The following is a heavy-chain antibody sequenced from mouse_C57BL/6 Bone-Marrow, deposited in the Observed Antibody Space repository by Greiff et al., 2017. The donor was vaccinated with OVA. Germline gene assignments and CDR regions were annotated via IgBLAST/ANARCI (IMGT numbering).Heavy chain of an antibody. V-gene: IGHV1-64*01. J-gene: IGHJ2*01. CDR1: GYTFTSYW. D-gene: IGHD4-1*01. CDR2: IHPTSGST. CDR3: ARLWDGYYFDY. Sequence: QVQLQQPGAELVKPGASVKLSCKASGYTFTSYWMHWVKQRPGQGLEWIGMIHPTSGSTNYNEKFKSKATLTVDKSSSTAYMQRSSLTSEDAAVDYCARLWDGYYFDYWGQGTTLTVSS.